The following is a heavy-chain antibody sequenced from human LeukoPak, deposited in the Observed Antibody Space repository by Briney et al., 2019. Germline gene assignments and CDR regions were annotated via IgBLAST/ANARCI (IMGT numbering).Heavy chain of an antibody. CDR1: GGSFSGCY. V-gene: IGHV4-34*01. J-gene: IGHJ3*02. CDR2: INHSGST. CDR3: ASPVASTDAFDI. Sequence: KASETLSLTCAVYGGSFSGCYWSWIRQPPGKGLEWIGEINHSGSTNYNPSLKSRVTISVDTSKNQFSLKLSSVTAADTAVYYCASPVASTDAFDIWGQGTMVTVSS. D-gene: IGHD4-11*01.